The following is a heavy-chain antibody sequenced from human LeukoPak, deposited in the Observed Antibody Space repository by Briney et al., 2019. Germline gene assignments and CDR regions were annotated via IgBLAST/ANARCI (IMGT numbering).Heavy chain of an antibody. CDR3: VRVGGSGWRHFDL. D-gene: IGHD6-19*01. J-gene: IGHJ4*02. CDR2: IWYDGTNK. V-gene: IGHV3-33*01. Sequence: PGGSLRLSCEASGFTFSNYGMLWVRQAPGKGLEWVAVIWYDGTNKYYADSVKGRFTISRENAKNSLYLQMNSLRAGDTAVYYCVRVGGSGWRHFDLWGQGTQVTVSS. CDR1: GFTFSNYG.